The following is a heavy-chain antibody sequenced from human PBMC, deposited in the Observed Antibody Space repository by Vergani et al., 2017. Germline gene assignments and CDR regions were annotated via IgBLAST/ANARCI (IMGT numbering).Heavy chain of an antibody. Sequence: VQLVESGGGVVQPGRSLRLSCAASGFTFSSYGMHWVRQAPGKGLEWVANIKQDGSEKYYVDSVKGRFTISRDNTKNSLYLQMNSLRAEDTAVYYCARDGAITMVRGVIPRAAEYFQHWGQGTLVTVSS. V-gene: IGHV3-7*01. CDR3: ARDGAITMVRGVIPRAAEYFQH. J-gene: IGHJ1*01. CDR2: IKQDGSEK. CDR1: GFTFSSYG. D-gene: IGHD3-10*01.